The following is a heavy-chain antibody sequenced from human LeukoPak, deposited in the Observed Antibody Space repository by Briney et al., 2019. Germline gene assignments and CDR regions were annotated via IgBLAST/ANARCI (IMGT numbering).Heavy chain of an antibody. Sequence: SETLSLTCAVSGGSISISNSNWWSWVRQPPVKGLEWIGEIYHSGSTNYNPSLKSRVTISVDKSKNQFSLKLSSVTAADTAVYYCARDLHGGNSFTSDWYFDLWGRGTLVTVSS. D-gene: IGHD4-23*01. CDR3: ARDLHGGNSFTSDWYFDL. CDR2: IYHSGST. V-gene: IGHV4-4*02. J-gene: IGHJ2*01. CDR1: GGSISISNSNW.